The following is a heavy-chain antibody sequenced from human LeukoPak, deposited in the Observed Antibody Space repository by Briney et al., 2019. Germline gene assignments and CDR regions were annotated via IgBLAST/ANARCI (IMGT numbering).Heavy chain of an antibody. CDR3: ARLPNKFDSSGYFDS. D-gene: IGHD3-22*01. CDR2: IYYSGST. CDR1: GGSISSYY. J-gene: IGHJ4*02. Sequence: SETLSLTCTVSGGSISSYYWNWIRHPPRKGLEWIGNIYYSGSTYYNPSLKSRVTISVDTSRNQFFLKLSSVTAADTAVYYCARLPNKFDSSGYFDSWGQGTLVTVSS. V-gene: IGHV4-59*04.